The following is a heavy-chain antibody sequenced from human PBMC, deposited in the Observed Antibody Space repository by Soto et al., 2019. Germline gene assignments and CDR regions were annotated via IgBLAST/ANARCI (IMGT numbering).Heavy chain of an antibody. Sequence: GGSLRLSCAASGFTFSSYSMNWVRQAPGKGLEWVSSISSSSSYIYYADSVKGRFTISRDNAKNSLYLQMNSLRAEDTAVYCCARGVGIAARPKYFDYWGQGTLVTVSS. CDR3: ARGVGIAARPKYFDY. CDR1: GFTFSSYS. J-gene: IGHJ4*02. V-gene: IGHV3-21*01. D-gene: IGHD6-6*01. CDR2: ISSSSSYI.